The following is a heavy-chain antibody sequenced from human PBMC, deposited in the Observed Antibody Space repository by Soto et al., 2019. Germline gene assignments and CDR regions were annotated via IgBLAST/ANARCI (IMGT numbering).Heavy chain of an antibody. Sequence: EVQLLESGGGLVQPGGSLRLSCTASGFTFSRHAMTWVRQAPGKGLEWVSGLSDSGGSIYYADSVKGRFTISRHNSMNTLYLQMNTLRAEDTAIYYCAKVSSSWYAGFFDLWGQGTLLTVSS. CDR2: LSDSGGSI. D-gene: IGHD6-13*01. V-gene: IGHV3-23*01. CDR3: AKVSSSWYAGFFDL. CDR1: GFTFSRHA. J-gene: IGHJ4*02.